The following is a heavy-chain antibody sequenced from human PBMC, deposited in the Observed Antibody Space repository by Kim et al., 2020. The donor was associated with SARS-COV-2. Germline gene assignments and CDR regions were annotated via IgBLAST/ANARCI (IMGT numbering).Heavy chain of an antibody. CDR2: IRSKAYGGTT. CDR1: GFTFGGYA. D-gene: IGHD3-3*01. Sequence: GGSLRLSCTASGFTFGGYAMSWFRQAPGKGLEWVGFIRSKAYGGTTEYAASVKGRFTISRDDSKSIAYLQMSSLKTEDTAVYYCSRGDYDFWSGNPNFDYWGQGTLVTVSS. V-gene: IGHV3-49*03. CDR3: SRGDYDFWSGNPNFDY. J-gene: IGHJ4*02.